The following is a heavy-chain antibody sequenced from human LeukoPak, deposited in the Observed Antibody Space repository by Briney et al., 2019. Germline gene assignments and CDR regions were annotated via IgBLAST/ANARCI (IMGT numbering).Heavy chain of an antibody. CDR1: GGSISSYY. D-gene: IGHD3-3*01. CDR2: IYYSGST. J-gene: IGHJ2*01. V-gene: IGHV4-59*01. Sequence: SETLSLTCTVSGGSISSYYWSWVRQPPGKGLEWLGYIYYSGSTNYNPSLKSRVTTSVDTSKNQYSLKLSSVTAAVTAVYYCARVRWSGGYWYCDLWGRGTLVTVSS. CDR3: ARVRWSGGYWYCDL.